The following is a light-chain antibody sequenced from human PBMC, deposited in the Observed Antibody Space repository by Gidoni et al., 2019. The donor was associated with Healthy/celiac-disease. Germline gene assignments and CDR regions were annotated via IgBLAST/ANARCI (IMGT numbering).Light chain of an antibody. CDR3: HQYYSIPRT. Sequence: DIVMTQSPDSLAVSLGEKATINCQSSQSVLYSSNNKNYLTWYQQKPGQPPKLLISWASARESGVPDRFSGSGSATDFTLTISSLQAEDVAVYYCHQYYSIPRTFGQGTKVEIK. CDR2: WAS. V-gene: IGKV4-1*01. J-gene: IGKJ1*01. CDR1: QSVLYSSNNKNY.